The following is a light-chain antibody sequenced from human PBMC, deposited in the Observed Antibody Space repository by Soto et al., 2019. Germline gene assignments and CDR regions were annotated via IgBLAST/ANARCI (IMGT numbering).Light chain of an antibody. Sequence: QSVLTQPRSVSGSPGQSVTVSCTGTSSDVGGYNHVSWYQHHPGKAPKFMIYDVNKRPSGVPDRFSGSKSGNTASLTISGLQAEDEADYYCCSYAGSYTDVFGTGTKLTVL. CDR1: SSDVGGYNH. V-gene: IGLV2-11*01. CDR2: DVN. J-gene: IGLJ1*01. CDR3: CSYAGSYTDV.